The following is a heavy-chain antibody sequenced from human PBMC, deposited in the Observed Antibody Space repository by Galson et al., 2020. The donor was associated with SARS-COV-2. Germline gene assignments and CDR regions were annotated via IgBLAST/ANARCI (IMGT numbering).Heavy chain of an antibody. CDR2: IYTSGST. J-gene: IGHJ5*02. CDR3: ARESTMIPNWFDP. Sequence: SETLSLTCTVSGGSISSGSYYWSWIRHPAGKGLEWIGRIYTSGSTNYNPSLKSRVTISVDTSKNQFSLKLSSVTAADTAVYYCARESTMIPNWFDPWGQGTLVTVSS. D-gene: IGHD3-22*01. V-gene: IGHV4-61*02. CDR1: GGSISSGSYY.